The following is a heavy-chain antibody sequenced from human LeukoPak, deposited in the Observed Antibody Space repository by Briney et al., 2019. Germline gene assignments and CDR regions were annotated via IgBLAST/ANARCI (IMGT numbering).Heavy chain of an antibody. CDR3: AAVFSSSPHKRGYYFDY. V-gene: IGHV1-58*01. Sequence: GTSVKVSCKASGFTFTSSAVQWVRQACGQRLEWIGWIVVGSGNTNYAQKFQERVTITRDMSTSTAYMELSSLRSEDTAVYYCAAVFSSSPHKRGYYFDYWGQGTLVTVSS. CDR2: IVVGSGNT. J-gene: IGHJ4*02. CDR1: GFTFTSSA. D-gene: IGHD6-6*01.